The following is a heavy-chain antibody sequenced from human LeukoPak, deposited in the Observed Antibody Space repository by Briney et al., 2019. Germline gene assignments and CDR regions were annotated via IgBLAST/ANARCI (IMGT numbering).Heavy chain of an antibody. V-gene: IGHV4-4*07. D-gene: IGHD3-22*01. Sequence: SETLSLTGTVSGGSISSYYWNWTRQPAGKGLEWIGRIYTSGNTNYSPSLKSRVTISVDKSKNQFSLKLSSVTAADTAVYYCAGTDTSGYDRFDYWGQGAMVTVSS. CDR2: IYTSGNT. CDR3: AGTDTSGYDRFDY. J-gene: IGHJ4*02. CDR1: GGSISSYY.